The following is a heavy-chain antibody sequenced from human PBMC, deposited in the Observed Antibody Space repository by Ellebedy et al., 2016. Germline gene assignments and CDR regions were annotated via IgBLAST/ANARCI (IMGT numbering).Heavy chain of an antibody. CDR1: GFSLSTSAVV. J-gene: IGHJ4*02. CDR2: IYGNDDK. V-gene: IGHV2-5*01. Sequence: SGPTLVKPTQTLTLTCTFSGFSLSTSAVVVGWIRQPPGKALEWLAFIYGNDDKRYSPSLKNRLTITKDTSKNQVVLTLTNVDPVDTATYYCVHRTTVTSVDYWGQGSLVTVSS. CDR3: VHRTTVTSVDY. D-gene: IGHD4-11*01.